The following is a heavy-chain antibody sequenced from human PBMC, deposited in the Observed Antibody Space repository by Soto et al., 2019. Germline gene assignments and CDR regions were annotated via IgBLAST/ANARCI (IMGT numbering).Heavy chain of an antibody. CDR3: ARGKGVEENYYYYGLDI. V-gene: IGHV1-3*01. D-gene: IGHD1-1*01. CDR1: GYIFTTHA. CDR2: INGGTGQT. J-gene: IGHJ6*02. Sequence: GAVKVSCKCSGYIFTTHACHWVRQPPCQNLEWMGWINGGTGQTKHSQRFQGRVNITRDTSASTAYIEPSSLRPEGAAGYDCARGKGVEENYYYYGLDIWGQGTTVTVSS.